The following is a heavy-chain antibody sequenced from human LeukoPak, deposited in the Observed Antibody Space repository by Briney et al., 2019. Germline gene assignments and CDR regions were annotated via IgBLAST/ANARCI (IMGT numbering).Heavy chain of an antibody. V-gene: IGHV4-4*07. CDR1: GGSISSYY. CDR3: ARVGDSYGYGGHYDY. J-gene: IGHJ4*02. CDR2: IYTSGST. Sequence: PSETLSLTCTVSGGSISSYYWSWIRQPAGKGLGWIGRIYTSGSTNYNPSLKSRVTMSVDTSKNQFSLKLSSVTAADTAVYYCARVGDSYGYGGHYDYWGQGTLVTVSS. D-gene: IGHD5-18*01.